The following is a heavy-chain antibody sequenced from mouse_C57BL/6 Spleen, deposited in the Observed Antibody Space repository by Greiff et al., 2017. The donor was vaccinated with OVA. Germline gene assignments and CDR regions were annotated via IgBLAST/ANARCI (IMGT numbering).Heavy chain of an antibody. J-gene: IGHJ3*01. CDR3: ARSEAGGTWFAY. V-gene: IGHV1-54*01. CDR1: GYAFTNYL. Sequence: QVQLQQSGAELVRPGTSVKVSCKASGYAFTNYLIEWVKQRPGQGLEWIGVINPGSGGTNYNEKFKGKATLTADKSSSTAYMQLSSLTSEDSAVYFCARSEAGGTWFAYWGQGTLVTVSA. D-gene: IGHD4-1*01. CDR2: INPGSGGT.